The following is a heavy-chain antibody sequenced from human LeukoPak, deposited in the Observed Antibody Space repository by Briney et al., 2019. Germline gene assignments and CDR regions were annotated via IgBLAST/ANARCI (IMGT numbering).Heavy chain of an antibody. CDR1: GVSFSGYA. V-gene: IGHV3-30*02. Sequence: GGSLRLSCAVSGVSFSGYAMHWVRQAPGKGPEWVGLIKYDASDEYYADSVQGRFTISRDNSNNTVDLQMNSLRAEDTAIYYCAKGRIAVAPYYGMDVWGRGTTVSVSS. CDR2: IKYDASDE. CDR3: AKGRIAVAPYYGMDV. J-gene: IGHJ6*02. D-gene: IGHD6-19*01.